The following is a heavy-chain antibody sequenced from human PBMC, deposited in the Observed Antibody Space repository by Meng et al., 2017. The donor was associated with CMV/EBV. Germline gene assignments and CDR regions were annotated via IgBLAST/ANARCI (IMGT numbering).Heavy chain of an antibody. CDR1: GFPLSTSGVG. CDR2: IYWDDDK. D-gene: IGHD3-22*01. V-gene: IGHV2-5*02. Sequence: QITLKESGPPLLKPHPPLTLTCTFSGFPLSTSGVGVCWIRQPPGKALEWLALIYWDDDKRYSPSLKSRLTITKDTSKNQVVLTMTNMDPVDTATYYCARLYDSSGYYLGYFDYWGQGTLVTVSS. CDR3: ARLYDSSGYYLGYFDY. J-gene: IGHJ4*02.